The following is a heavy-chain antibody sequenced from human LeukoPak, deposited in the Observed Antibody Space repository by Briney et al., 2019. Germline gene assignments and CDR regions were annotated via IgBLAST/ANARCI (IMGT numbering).Heavy chain of an antibody. D-gene: IGHD2-15*01. J-gene: IGHJ6*03. V-gene: IGHV3-11*04. CDR2: ISPSGTDI. CDR1: GFTFSDTY. CDR3: ARDSLPLRILGYMDV. Sequence: GGSLRLSCAVSGFTFSDTYMTWIRQAPGKGLESLSYISPSGTDISYADSVKGRFTISRDNAKNSLYLQMNSLRAEDTAVYYCARDSLPLRILGYMDVWGKGTTVTVSS.